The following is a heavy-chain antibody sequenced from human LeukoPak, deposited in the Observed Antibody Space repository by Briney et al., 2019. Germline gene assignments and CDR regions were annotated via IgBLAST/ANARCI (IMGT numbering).Heavy chain of an antibody. J-gene: IGHJ4*02. D-gene: IGHD2-8*01. CDR2: IHHSGDT. Sequence: SETLSLTCTVSGVSVTSSYWSWVRQPPGKGLEYIGFIHHSGDTKYNPSLKSRVTMSVDTSKSQFSLRLSSVTGADSAVYYCARHNGVSYLDYWAQGTLVAVSS. CDR3: ARHNGVSYLDY. V-gene: IGHV4-59*02. CDR1: GVSVTSSY.